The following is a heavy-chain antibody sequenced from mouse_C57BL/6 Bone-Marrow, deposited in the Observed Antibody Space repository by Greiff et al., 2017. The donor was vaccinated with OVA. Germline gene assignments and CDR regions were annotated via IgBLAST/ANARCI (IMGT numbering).Heavy chain of an antibody. J-gene: IGHJ2*01. CDR1: GYTFTSYW. V-gene: IGHV1-52*01. Sequence: VQLQQPGAELVRPGSSVKLSCKASGYTFTSYWMHWVKQRPIQGLEWIGNIDPSDSDTHYNQKFKDKATLAVDKSSSTAYMQLSSLTSEDSAVYYGARSGLLRSYFDYWGQGTTLTVSS. CDR3: ARSGLLRSYFDY. D-gene: IGHD1-1*01. CDR2: IDPSDSDT.